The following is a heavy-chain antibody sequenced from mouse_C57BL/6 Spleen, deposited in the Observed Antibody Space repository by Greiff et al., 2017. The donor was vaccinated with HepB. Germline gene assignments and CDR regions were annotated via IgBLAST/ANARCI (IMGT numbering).Heavy chain of an antibody. CDR1: GFTFSSYA. CDR3: TREHDYGTFDC. Sequence: EVKLMESGEGLVKPGGSLKLSCAASGFTFSSYAMSWVRQTPEKRLEWVAYISSGGDYIYYADTVKGRFTISRDNARNTLYLQMSSLKSEDTAMYYCTREHDYGTFDCWGQGTTLTVSS. V-gene: IGHV5-9-1*02. D-gene: IGHD1-1*01. J-gene: IGHJ2*01. CDR2: ISSGGDYI.